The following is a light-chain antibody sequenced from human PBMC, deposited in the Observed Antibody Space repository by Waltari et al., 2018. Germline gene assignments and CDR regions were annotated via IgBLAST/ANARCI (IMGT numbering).Light chain of an antibody. J-gene: IGLJ2*01. V-gene: IGLV4-69*01. CDR2: VTSDGSH. CDR3: QTWGAGISVV. Sequence: PNKGPRNRRRVTSDGSHSQGTGIQDRFSGSISGADRHLTISSVQSDDEADYYCQTWGAGISVVFGGGTNRTVL.